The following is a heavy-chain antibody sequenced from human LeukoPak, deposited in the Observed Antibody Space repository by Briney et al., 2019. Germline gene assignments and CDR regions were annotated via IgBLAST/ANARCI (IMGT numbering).Heavy chain of an antibody. J-gene: IGHJ4*02. D-gene: IGHD3-9*01. CDR1: GGSFSGYY. CDR3: ARDPTRLRYWDWLLCPFDY. CDR2: INHSGST. V-gene: IGHV4-34*01. Sequence: SETLSLTCAVYGGSFSGYYWSWIRQPPGKGLEWIGEINHSGSTNYNPYPKSRVTTSSDTSKNKFPLKLSSVTAADTAVYYCARDPTRLRYWDWLLCPFDYWGQGTLVTVSS.